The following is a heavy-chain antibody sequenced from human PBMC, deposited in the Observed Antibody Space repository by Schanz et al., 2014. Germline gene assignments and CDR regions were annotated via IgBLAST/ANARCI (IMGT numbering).Heavy chain of an antibody. Sequence: QVQLVESGGGVVQPGGSLRLSCAASGFTFTNLGMHWVRRAPGKGLEWVAFIRYDGSNQYYADSVKGRFTISRDNSKNTLYLQMNSLRPEDTAVYYCAKEGSIYWDRSVDYWGQGTLVTASS. CDR3: AKEGSIYWDRSVDY. CDR1: GFTFTNLG. V-gene: IGHV3-30*02. J-gene: IGHJ4*02. CDR2: IRYDGSNQ. D-gene: IGHD1-26*01.